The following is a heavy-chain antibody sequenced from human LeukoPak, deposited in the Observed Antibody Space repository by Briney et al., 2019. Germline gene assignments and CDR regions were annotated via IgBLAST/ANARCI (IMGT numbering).Heavy chain of an antibody. V-gene: IGHV4-4*02. CDR2: IYHSGST. CDR1: GGSISSGNW. J-gene: IGHJ4*02. CDR3: ARHASVGPNFDY. Sequence: SETLSLTCAVSGGSISSGNWWSWVRQPPGKGLEWIGQIYHSGSTNYNPSLKSRVTISVDTSKNQFSLKLSSVTAADTAVYYCARHASVGPNFDYWGQGTLVTVSS.